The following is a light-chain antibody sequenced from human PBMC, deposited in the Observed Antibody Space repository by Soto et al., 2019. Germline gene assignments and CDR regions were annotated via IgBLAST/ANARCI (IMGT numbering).Light chain of an antibody. Sequence: DIQMTQSPSTLSASVGDRVTITCRASQRISSWLAWYQQKPGKAPKLLIYDASSLESGVPSRFSGSGSGTEFTLTISSLQPYDFATYYFQQYNSYSPSFGQGIKLESK. V-gene: IGKV1-5*01. CDR3: QQYNSYSPS. CDR1: QRISSW. J-gene: IGKJ2*01. CDR2: DAS.